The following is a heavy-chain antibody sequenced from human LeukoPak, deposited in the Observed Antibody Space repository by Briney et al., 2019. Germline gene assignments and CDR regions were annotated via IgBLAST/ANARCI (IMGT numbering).Heavy chain of an antibody. CDR2: ISTDGYTT. Sequence: GGSMRLSCAASGLAFSAYKMHWVRQAPRKGLVWVSRISTDGYTTDYADFVQSRFTASRDNTKNTWSLEMNSLRAEDTAVYYCVVGGSPGYWGQGTLVTVSS. V-gene: IGHV3-74*01. D-gene: IGHD2-15*01. CDR3: VVGGSPGY. J-gene: IGHJ4*02. CDR1: GLAFSAYK.